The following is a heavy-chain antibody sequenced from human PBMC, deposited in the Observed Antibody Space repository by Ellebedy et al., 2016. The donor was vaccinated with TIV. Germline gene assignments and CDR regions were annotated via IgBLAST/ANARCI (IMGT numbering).Heavy chain of an antibody. CDR1: DDSISRDKW. V-gene: IGHV4-4*02. CDR3: ARGGDWLFDY. CDR2: IHHPKGT. D-gene: IGHD2-21*02. J-gene: IGHJ4*02. Sequence: MPSETLSLTCGVSDDSISRDKWWTWVRQAPGRALEWIGEIHHPKGTNYNPSPQSRVSMSVDKSKNQFPLNINSGTAADTAVYFCARGGDWLFDYWGQGILVTVSS.